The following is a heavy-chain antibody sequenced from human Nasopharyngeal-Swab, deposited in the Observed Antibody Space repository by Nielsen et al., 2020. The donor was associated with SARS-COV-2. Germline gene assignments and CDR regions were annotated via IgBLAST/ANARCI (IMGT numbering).Heavy chain of an antibody. CDR3: ARGGGLGYYDFWSGYSQTSDAFDI. D-gene: IGHD3-3*01. J-gene: IGHJ3*02. CDR1: GGSISSYY. Sequence: SETLSLTCTVSGGSISSYYWSWIRQPPGKGLEWIGYIYYNGSTNYNPSLKSRVTISVDTSKNQFSLKLSSVTAADTAVYYCARGGGLGYYDFWSGYSQTSDAFDIWGQGTMVTVSS. V-gene: IGHV4-59*01. CDR2: IYYNGST.